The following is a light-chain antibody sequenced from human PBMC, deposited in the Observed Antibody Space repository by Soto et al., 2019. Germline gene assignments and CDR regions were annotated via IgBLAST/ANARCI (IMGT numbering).Light chain of an antibody. J-gene: IGKJ1*01. CDR2: GAS. V-gene: IGKV3-15*01. CDR3: QQYNNWPPT. Sequence: EIVMTQSPATLSVSPGERATLSCRASQSVSSNLAWYQQKPGQAPRLFIYGASTRATGIPARFSGSGSGTEFTLTISSLQSEDFAVYYCQQYNNWPPTLGQGTKVEIK. CDR1: QSVSSN.